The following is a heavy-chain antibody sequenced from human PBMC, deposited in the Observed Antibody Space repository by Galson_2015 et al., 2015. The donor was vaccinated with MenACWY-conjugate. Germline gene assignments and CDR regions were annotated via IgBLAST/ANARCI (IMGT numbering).Heavy chain of an antibody. CDR2: VNSDGTGT. J-gene: IGHJ5*02. Sequence: SLRLSCAASGFTFSNYWMHWVRQAPGKGLEWVSRVNSDGTGTTYADSVKGRFTISRDNAKNTLYLQMNSLRAEDTAIYYCTKAAARYSTSSAFNWFDPWGQAALVTVSS. CDR3: TKAAARYSTSSAFNWFDP. V-gene: IGHV3-74*01. D-gene: IGHD6-6*01. CDR1: GFTFSNYW.